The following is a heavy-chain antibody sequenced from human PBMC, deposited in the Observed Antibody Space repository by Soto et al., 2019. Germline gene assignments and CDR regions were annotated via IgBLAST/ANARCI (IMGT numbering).Heavy chain of an antibody. Sequence: AVKVSCKASGGTFSSYAISWVRQAPGQGLEWMGGIIPIFGTANYAQKFQGRVTITADESTSTAYMELSSLRSEDTAVYYCARDQYVWGKSTRHGAFDIWGQGTMVTVSS. V-gene: IGHV1-69*13. J-gene: IGHJ3*02. CDR1: GGTFSSYA. CDR3: ARDQYVWGKSTRHGAFDI. CDR2: IIPIFGTA. D-gene: IGHD3-16*01.